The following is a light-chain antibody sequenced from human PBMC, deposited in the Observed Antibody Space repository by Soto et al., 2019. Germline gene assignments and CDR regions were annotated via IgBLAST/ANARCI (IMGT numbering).Light chain of an antibody. Sequence: EIVLTQSPDTLSLSPGERATLSCRASQSVSNSYLAWYQQKPGQAPRLLIYGAFLRATGIPDRFSGSGSGTGFTLTINSLAPEDFSVYYCQQYGSSPRTFGQGTKVHIK. CDR3: QQYGSSPRT. CDR2: GAF. V-gene: IGKV3-20*01. J-gene: IGKJ1*01. CDR1: QSVSNSY.